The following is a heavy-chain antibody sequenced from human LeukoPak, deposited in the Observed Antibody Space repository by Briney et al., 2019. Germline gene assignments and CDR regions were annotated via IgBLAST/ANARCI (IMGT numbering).Heavy chain of an antibody. Sequence: SGTLSLTCAVSGGSISSGGYSWSWIRQPPGKGLEWIGYIYHSGSTYYNPSLKSRVTISVDRSKNQFSLKLSSVTAADTAVYYCARRMKRGYSYGPDYWGQGTLVTVSS. CDR3: ARRMKRGYSYGPDY. V-gene: IGHV4-30-2*01. CDR2: IYHSGST. CDR1: GGSISSGGYS. J-gene: IGHJ4*02. D-gene: IGHD5-18*01.